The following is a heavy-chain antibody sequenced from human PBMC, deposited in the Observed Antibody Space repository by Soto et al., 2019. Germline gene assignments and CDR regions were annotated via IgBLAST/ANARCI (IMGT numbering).Heavy chain of an antibody. V-gene: IGHV4-59*01. J-gene: IGHJ6*02. D-gene: IGHD3-9*01. CDR2: IYYTGSA. CDR1: GGSINSYY. Sequence: QVQLQESGPGLVKPSETLSLTCTVSGGSINSYYWAWIRQPAGKGLEWIGYIYYTGSADYNPSLKSRVTMSVDTSNNQLSLELGSLTAADTAVYYCVRGSQFWFRRGMDVWGRGTTVTVSS. CDR3: VRGSQFWFRRGMDV.